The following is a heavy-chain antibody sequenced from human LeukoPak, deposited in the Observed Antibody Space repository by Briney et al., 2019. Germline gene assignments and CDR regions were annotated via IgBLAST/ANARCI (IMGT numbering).Heavy chain of an antibody. CDR3: ARDTRDYYDSSGHYYVGTFDF. Sequence: GKSLRLSCAASGFTSSNYDMHWVRQALGKGLEWVAVIWYDGSNKYYGDSVKGRFTISRDNSKNTLYLQMNSLRAEDTAVYYCARDTRDYYDSSGHYYVGTFDFWGQGTLVTVS. CDR1: GFTSSNYD. J-gene: IGHJ4*02. CDR2: IWYDGSNK. D-gene: IGHD3-22*01. V-gene: IGHV3-33*01.